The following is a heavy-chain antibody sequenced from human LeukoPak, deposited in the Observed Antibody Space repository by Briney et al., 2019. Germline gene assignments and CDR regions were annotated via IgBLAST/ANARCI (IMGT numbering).Heavy chain of an antibody. CDR1: GGSFSGYY. CDR2: INHSGST. Sequence: KPSETLSLTCAVYGGSFSGYYWSWIRQPPGKGVEWIGEINHSGSTNYNPSLKSRVTISVDTSKNQFSLKLSSVTAADTAVYYCARFIFGSWYDQYYFDYWGQGTLVTVSS. CDR3: ARFIFGSWYDQYYFDY. V-gene: IGHV4-34*01. D-gene: IGHD6-13*01. J-gene: IGHJ4*02.